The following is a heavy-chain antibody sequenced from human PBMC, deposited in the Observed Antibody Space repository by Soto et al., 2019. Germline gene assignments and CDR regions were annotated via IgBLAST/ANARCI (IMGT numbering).Heavy chain of an antibody. CDR2: ISYGGYT. Sequence: QVQLQESGPGLVKPSQTLSLSCTVSGDSISSGDHYWSWIRQPPGKGLEWIAHISYGGYTFYNPSLQSRITMSVDTSKNQAYLKLSSVTAADTAVYYCASLNGSFLSGFDNWGQGTPVTVSS. CDR1: GDSISSGDHY. CDR3: ASLNGSFLSGFDN. D-gene: IGHD2-8*01. J-gene: IGHJ4*02. V-gene: IGHV4-30-4*01.